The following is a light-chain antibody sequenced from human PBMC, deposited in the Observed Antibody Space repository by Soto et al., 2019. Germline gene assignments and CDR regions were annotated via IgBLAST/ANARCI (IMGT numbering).Light chain of an antibody. J-gene: IGKJ1*01. CDR1: QSVSSY. Sequence: EIVLTQSPATRSLSPGERATLSCRASQSVSSYLAWYQQKPGQAPRLLIYDASNRANGIPARFSGSGSGTDLTLTISSLEPADFAAYYCQQRSNWPPWTFGQGTKVDIK. CDR2: DAS. V-gene: IGKV3-11*01. CDR3: QQRSNWPPWT.